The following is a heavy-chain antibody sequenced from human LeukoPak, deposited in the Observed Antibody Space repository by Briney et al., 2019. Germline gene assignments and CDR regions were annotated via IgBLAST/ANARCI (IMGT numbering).Heavy chain of an antibody. D-gene: IGHD3-10*01. Sequence: PGGSLRLSCAASGFTFSSYSMNWVRQAPGKGLEWVSSISSSSSYIYYADSVKGRFTISRDNAKNSLYLQMNSLRAEDTDVYYCARETGPASGFDYWGQGTLVTVSS. J-gene: IGHJ4*02. CDR3: ARETGPASGFDY. V-gene: IGHV3-21*01. CDR2: ISSSSSYI. CDR1: GFTFSSYS.